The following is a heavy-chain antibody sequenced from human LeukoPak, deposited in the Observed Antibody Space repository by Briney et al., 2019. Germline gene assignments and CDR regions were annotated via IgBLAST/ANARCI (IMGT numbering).Heavy chain of an antibody. D-gene: IGHD5-24*01. Sequence: ASVKVSCKASGYTFTSYYMHWVRQAPGQGLEWMGIISPSGGAASYAQRFQGRVTMTRDTSTSTVYMELSSLRSEDTAVYYCAKEGRSLQTYWGQGTLVTVSS. CDR2: ISPSGGAA. CDR1: GYTFTSYY. V-gene: IGHV1-46*01. J-gene: IGHJ4*02. CDR3: AKEGRSLQTY.